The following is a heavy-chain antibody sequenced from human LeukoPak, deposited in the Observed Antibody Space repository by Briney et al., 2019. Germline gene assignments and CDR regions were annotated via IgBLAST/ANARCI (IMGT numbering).Heavy chain of an antibody. J-gene: IGHJ5*02. D-gene: IGHD6-13*01. Sequence: TLSLTCAVSGGSISGGDFSWNWIRQPPGKGLEWIGYIYHSGSTYYNPSLKSRVTISVDRSKNQFSLKLSSVTASDTAVYYCARGARQQQLVDWFDPWGQGTLVSVSS. CDR3: ARGARQQQLVDWFDP. CDR2: IYHSGST. CDR1: GGSISGGDFS. V-gene: IGHV4-30-2*01.